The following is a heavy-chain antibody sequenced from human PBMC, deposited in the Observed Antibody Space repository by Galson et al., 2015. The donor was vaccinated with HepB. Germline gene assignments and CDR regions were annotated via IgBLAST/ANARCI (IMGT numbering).Heavy chain of an antibody. D-gene: IGHD3-10*01. CDR3: TRDHYYGSAF. CDR1: GFTFGDYY. CDR2: ISTTGDTI. J-gene: IGHJ4*02. Sequence: SLRLSCAGSGFTFGDYYMSWIRQAPGKGLEHISFISTTGDTIRYIDSVKGRFTISRDNAKNSLYLHMDSLRAEDTAVYFCTRDHYYGSAFWGQGTLVTVSS. V-gene: IGHV3-11*01.